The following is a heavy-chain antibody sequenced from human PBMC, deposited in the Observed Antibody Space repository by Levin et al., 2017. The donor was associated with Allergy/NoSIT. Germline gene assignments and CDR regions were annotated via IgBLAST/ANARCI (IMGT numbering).Heavy chain of an antibody. CDR1: GFTYNTYA. CDR2: ISGSGSFT. Sequence: GGSLRLSCAASGFTYNTYALSWVRQAPGKGLEWVAAISGSGSFTAYADSVKGRFTISRDNSKETLFLQMNSLRGEDSAVYFCAKATSIYPTIDAFDIWGQGTMVTVSS. V-gene: IGHV3-23*01. J-gene: IGHJ3*02. CDR3: AKATSIYPTIDAFDI. D-gene: IGHD1-26*01.